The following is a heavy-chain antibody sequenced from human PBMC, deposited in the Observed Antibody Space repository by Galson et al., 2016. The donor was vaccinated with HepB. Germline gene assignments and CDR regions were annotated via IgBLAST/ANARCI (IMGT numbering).Heavy chain of an antibody. CDR3: AKGDGGYHLVVDS. D-gene: IGHD4-17*01. V-gene: IGHV3-43*02. Sequence: SLRLSCAASGFTFDDYAMHWVRQVPGKGLEWVSLISGDGGGTYYADSVKGRFTISRDNSKTSLYLQMNTLRTEDTALYYCAKGDGGYHLVVDSWGQGTLVTVSS. J-gene: IGHJ4*02. CDR1: GFTFDDYA. CDR2: ISGDGGGT.